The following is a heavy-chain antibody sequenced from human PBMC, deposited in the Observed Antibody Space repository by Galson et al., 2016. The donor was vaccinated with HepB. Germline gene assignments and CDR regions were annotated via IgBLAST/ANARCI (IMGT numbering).Heavy chain of an antibody. V-gene: IGHV1-2*02. Sequence: SVKVSCKASGSTFSGYHIHWVRHVPGQGLEWIGRINPNTGGTNYAQKFQGRVTMTRDTSISTAYMELNRLTSDDTAVYYCATALAWIQLLGFDIWGQGTMVTVSS. J-gene: IGHJ3*02. CDR3: ATALAWIQLLGFDI. D-gene: IGHD5-18*01. CDR2: INPNTGGT. CDR1: GSTFSGYH.